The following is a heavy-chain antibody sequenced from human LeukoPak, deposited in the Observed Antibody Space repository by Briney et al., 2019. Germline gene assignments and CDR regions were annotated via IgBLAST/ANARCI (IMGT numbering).Heavy chain of an antibody. CDR3: ARHNYYSNYGDWFDP. Sequence: SETLSLTCAVSGYSISSSNWWGWFRQPPGKGLEWIGYIYYSGSAYYNTSLNSRVTMSVDTSKNQFSLKLSSVTAADTAVYYCARHNYYSNYGDWFDPWGQGTLVTVSS. D-gene: IGHD4-11*01. J-gene: IGHJ5*02. CDR2: IYYSGSA. V-gene: IGHV4-28*01. CDR1: GYSISSSNW.